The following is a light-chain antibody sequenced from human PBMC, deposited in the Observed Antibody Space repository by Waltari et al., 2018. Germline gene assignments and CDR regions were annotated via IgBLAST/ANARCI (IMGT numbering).Light chain of an antibody. Sequence: QSALTQPRSVSGSPGQSVTISCPGTRSAVGGYNYVSWYQQHPGKAPKLMIYDVSKRPSGVPDRFSGSKSGITASLTISWLQAEDEADYYCCSYAGSYTWVFGGGTKLTVL. CDR1: RSAVGGYNY. CDR2: DVS. CDR3: CSYAGSYTWV. J-gene: IGLJ3*02. V-gene: IGLV2-11*01.